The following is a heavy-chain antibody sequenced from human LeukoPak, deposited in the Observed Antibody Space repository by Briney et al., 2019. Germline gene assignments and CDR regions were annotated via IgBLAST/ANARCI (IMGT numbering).Heavy chain of an antibody. J-gene: IGHJ4*02. V-gene: IGHV3-23*01. CDR2: ISGGGLGT. CDR1: GFTFSSYT. D-gene: IGHD4-11*01. Sequence: GGSLRLSCVASGFTFSSYTMSWVRQAPGKGLEWVSAISGGGLGTYYADSVKGRFTISRDNYKNTLYLQMNSLRAEDTAVYYCANLQAVRLGKKDDYWGQGTLVTVSS. CDR3: ANLQAVRLGKKDDY.